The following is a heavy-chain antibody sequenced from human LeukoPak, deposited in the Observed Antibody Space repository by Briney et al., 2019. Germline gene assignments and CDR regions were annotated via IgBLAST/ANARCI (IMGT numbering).Heavy chain of an antibody. J-gene: IGHJ6*02. CDR1: GGSISSYY. CDR3: ARMSAPPVGMDV. V-gene: IGHV4-59*01. CDR2: TYYSGST. Sequence: SETLSLTCTVSGGSISSYYWSWIRQPPGKGLEWIGYTYYSGSTNYNPSLKSRVTISVDTSKNQFSLKLSSVTAADTAVYYCARMSAPPVGMDVWGQGTTVTVSS.